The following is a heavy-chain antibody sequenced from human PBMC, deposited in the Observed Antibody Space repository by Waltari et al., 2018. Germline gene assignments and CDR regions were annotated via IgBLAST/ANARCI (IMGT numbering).Heavy chain of an antibody. D-gene: IGHD6-19*01. J-gene: IGHJ4*02. V-gene: IGHV3-72*01. CDR2: SRNKVNSYTR. Sequence: EVQLVESGGGLVQPGGSLRLSCVASGFTFSDHLMDWVRLAPGKWLGWVGRSRNKVNSYTREYAASVKDRFIISRDESENSLLLQMGSLKPEDTAVYYCARALDRNGWYNDYWGQGTLVTVSS. CDR3: ARALDRNGWYNDY. CDR1: GFTFSDHL.